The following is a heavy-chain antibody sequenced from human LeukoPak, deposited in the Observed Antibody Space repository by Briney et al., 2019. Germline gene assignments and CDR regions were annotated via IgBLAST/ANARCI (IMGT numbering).Heavy chain of an antibody. J-gene: IGHJ4*02. CDR3: ARDQPGSRGWTH. CDR2: IYSSGST. D-gene: IGHD6-19*01. CDR1: GGSISGYY. Sequence: SETLSLTCTVSGGSISGYYWTWIRQPAGKGLEWIGRIYSSGSTNYNPSLKSRVTMSVDTSKNQFFLSLDSVTAADTALYYCARDQPGSRGWTHWGQGTLVTVSS. V-gene: IGHV4-4*07.